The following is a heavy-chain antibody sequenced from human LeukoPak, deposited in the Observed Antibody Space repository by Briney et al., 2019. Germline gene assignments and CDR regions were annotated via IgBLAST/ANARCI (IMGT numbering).Heavy chain of an antibody. CDR1: GGSISSYY. CDR2: IYYSGST. J-gene: IGHJ5*02. Sequence: SETLSLTCTVSGGSISSYYWSWIRQPPGKGLEWIGYIYYSGSTNYNPSLKSRVTISVDTSKNQFSLKLSDVIAADTAVYYCARGFDGVAGWFDPWGQGTLVTVSS. V-gene: IGHV4-59*01. CDR3: ARGFDGVAGWFDP. D-gene: IGHD3-9*01.